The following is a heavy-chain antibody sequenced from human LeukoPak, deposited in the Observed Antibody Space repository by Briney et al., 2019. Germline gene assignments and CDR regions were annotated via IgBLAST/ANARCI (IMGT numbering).Heavy chain of an antibody. CDR1: GGSISSYY. J-gene: IGHJ4*02. D-gene: IGHD1-26*01. CDR2: IYTSGST. CDR3: AREPYSGGYRYYFDY. Sequence: PSETLSLTCTVSGGSISSYYWSWIRQPAGKGLEWIGRIYTSGSTNYNPSLKSRVTMSVDTSKNQFSLKLSSVTAADTAVYYCAREPYSGGYRYYFDYWGQGTLVTVSS. V-gene: IGHV4-4*07.